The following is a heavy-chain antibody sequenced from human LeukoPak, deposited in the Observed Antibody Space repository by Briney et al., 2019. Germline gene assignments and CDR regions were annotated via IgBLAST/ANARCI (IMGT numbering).Heavy chain of an antibody. CDR3: ARRGLDWSSYGYGYYFDY. D-gene: IGHD5-18*01. CDR1: GGTFSSYA. CDR2: IIPIFGTA. J-gene: IGHJ4*02. V-gene: IGHV1-69*13. Sequence: SVKVSCKASGGTFSSYAISWVRQAPGQGLEWMGGIIPIFGTANYAQKFQGRVTITADESTSTAYMELSSLRSEDTAVYYCARRGLDWSSYGYGYYFDYWGQGTLVTVSS.